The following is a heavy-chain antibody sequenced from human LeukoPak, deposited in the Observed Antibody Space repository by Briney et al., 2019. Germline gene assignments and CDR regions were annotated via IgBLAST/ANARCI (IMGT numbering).Heavy chain of an antibody. Sequence: GGSLRLSCAASGFTFTKYWMTWVRQAPGKGLEWVGNIKQDGSDKNYMDSVKGRFTISRDNTKNSVYLQMSGLRAEDTAVYYCAREVWGPEFWGQGTLVTVSS. CDR1: GFTFTKYW. J-gene: IGHJ4*02. CDR3: AREVWGPEF. CDR2: IKQDGSDK. D-gene: IGHD1-14*01. V-gene: IGHV3-7*01.